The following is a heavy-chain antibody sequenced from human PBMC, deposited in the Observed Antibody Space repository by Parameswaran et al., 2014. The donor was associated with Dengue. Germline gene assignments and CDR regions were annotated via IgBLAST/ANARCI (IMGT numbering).Heavy chain of an antibody. Sequence: WIRQPPGKGLEWIGSIYYSGSTYYNPSLKSRVTISVDTSKDQFSLKLSSVTAADTAVYYCARVYRMDYYYYYYGMDVWGQGTTVTVSS. D-gene: IGHD1-14*01. CDR3: ARVYRMDYYYYYYGMDV. V-gene: IGHV4-39*07. CDR2: IYYSGST. J-gene: IGHJ6*02.